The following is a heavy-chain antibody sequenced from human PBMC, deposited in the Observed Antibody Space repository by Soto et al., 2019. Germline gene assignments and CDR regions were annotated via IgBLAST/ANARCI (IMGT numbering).Heavy chain of an antibody. V-gene: IGHV3-15*01. Sequence: EVQLVESGGGLVKPGGSLRLSCAASGFTFSNAWMSWVRQAPGKGLEWGGRIKSKTDGGTTDYAAPVKGRFTISRDDSKHTLYLQMNSLKTEETAVYYCTTLRFLEWLTTDAFDIWGKETMVTVSS. D-gene: IGHD3-3*01. CDR1: GFTFSNAW. CDR2: IKSKTDGGTT. J-gene: IGHJ3*02. CDR3: TTLRFLEWLTTDAFDI.